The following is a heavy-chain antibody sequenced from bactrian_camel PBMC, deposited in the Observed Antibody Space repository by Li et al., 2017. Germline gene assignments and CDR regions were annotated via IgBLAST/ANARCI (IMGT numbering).Heavy chain of an antibody. D-gene: IGHD1*01. V-gene: IGHV3S55*01. CDR3: AAGLCRSWQVGIYGY. CDR1: GSTRNC. Sequence: HVQLVESGGGSVQAGGSLRLSCTVSGSTRNCMGWFRQAPGKEREGVAGIDIGGNTDYVDSVKGRFTISRDNAKNTLYLQMNNLKREDTGMYYCAAGLCRSWQVGIYGYWGQGTQVTVS. J-gene: IGHJ6*01. CDR2: IDIGGNT.